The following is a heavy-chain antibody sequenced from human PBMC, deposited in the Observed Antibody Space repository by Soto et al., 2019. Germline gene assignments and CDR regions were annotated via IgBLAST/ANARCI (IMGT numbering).Heavy chain of an antibody. CDR3: AREHGDYYYYYGMDV. CDR2: ISAYNGNT. Sequence: QVQLVQSGAEVKKPGASVKVSCKASGYTCTSYGISWVRQAPGQGLEWMGWISAYNGNTNYAQKLQGRVTMTTDTSTSTAYMELRSLRSDDTAVYYCAREHGDYYYYYGMDVWGQGTTVTVSS. D-gene: IGHD3-10*01. CDR1: GYTCTSYG. V-gene: IGHV1-18*01. J-gene: IGHJ6*02.